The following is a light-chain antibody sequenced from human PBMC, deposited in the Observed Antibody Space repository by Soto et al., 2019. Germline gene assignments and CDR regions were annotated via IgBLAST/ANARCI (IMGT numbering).Light chain of an antibody. V-gene: IGKV3-15*01. CDR3: QQYNNWPRT. J-gene: IGKJ1*01. Sequence: EIVITQSPATLYVSPGERATLSCRASQSVSSNLAWYQQKPGQAPRLLIYGASTRATGIPARFSGSGSGTEFTLTISSLQSEDFAVYYCQQYNNWPRTFGQGTKVDIK. CDR2: GAS. CDR1: QSVSSN.